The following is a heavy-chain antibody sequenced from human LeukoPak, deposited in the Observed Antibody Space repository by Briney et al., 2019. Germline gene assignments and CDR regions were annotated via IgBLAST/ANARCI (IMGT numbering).Heavy chain of an antibody. Sequence: SETLSLTCSVCGGPISSYYWSCMPDSPEEGLEGIGYFYYSGSPNYNPSLKSRVTITVDTSKNQFSLRLSSVTAADTAVYYCARHGGSYSFDYWGQGTLVTVSS. CDR1: GGPISSYY. J-gene: IGHJ4*02. V-gene: IGHV4-59*08. D-gene: IGHD1-26*01. CDR3: ARHGGSYSFDY. CDR2: FYYSGSP.